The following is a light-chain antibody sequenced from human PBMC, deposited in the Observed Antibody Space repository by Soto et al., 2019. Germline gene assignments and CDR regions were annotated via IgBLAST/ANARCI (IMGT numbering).Light chain of an antibody. CDR1: QSVSSN. J-gene: IGKJ2*01. CDR3: QQYNNWPYT. V-gene: IGKV3-15*01. CDR2: GAS. Sequence: EIVMTQSPATLSVSPGERATLSCRASQSVSSNLARYQQTPGQAPRLLLYGASTRATGIPARFSGSGSGTEFTLTISSLQSEDFAVYYCQQYNNWPYTFGQGTKLEIK.